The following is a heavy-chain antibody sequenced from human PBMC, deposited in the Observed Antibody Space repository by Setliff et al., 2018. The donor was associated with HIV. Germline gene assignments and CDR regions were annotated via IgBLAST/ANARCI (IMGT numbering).Heavy chain of an antibody. CDR1: GGSISSSSYY. V-gene: IGHV4-39*01. J-gene: IGHJ4*02. CDR2: IYYSGST. D-gene: IGHD3-22*01. CDR3: ASGFYYDSSGYWPFDY. Sequence: SETLSLTCTVSGGSISSSSYYWGWIRQPPGKGLEWIGSIYYSGSTFQNPSLKSRVTISLDKSKNQFSLKLNSVAAADTAVYYCASGFYYDSSGYWPFDYWGQGTLVTVSS.